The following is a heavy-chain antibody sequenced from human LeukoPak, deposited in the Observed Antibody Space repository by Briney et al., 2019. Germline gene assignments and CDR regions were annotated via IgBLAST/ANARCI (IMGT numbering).Heavy chain of an antibody. J-gene: IGHJ4*02. CDR3: ARDKAYYDSSGYSLFDY. D-gene: IGHD3-22*01. CDR1: GYTFTSYG. V-gene: IGHV1-18*01. Sequence: GASVKVSCKASGYTFTSYGISWVRQATGQGLEWMGWISAYNGNTNNAQKLQGRVTMTTDTSTSTAYMELRSLRSDDTAVYYCARDKAYYDSSGYSLFDYWGQGTLVTVSS. CDR2: ISAYNGNT.